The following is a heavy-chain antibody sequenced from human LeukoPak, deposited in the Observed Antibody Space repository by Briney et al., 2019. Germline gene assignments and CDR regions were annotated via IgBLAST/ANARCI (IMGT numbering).Heavy chain of an antibody. CDR1: GYTCTSYD. D-gene: IGHD3-9*01. V-gene: IGHV1-8*02. CDR2: MNPNSGNT. Sequence: ASVKVSCKASGYTCTSYDINWVRQATGQGLEWMGWMNPNSGNTGYAQKFQGRVTMTRNTSISTAYMELSSLRSEDTAVYYCASLTDYEILTGYPVGFDPWGQGTLVTVSS. J-gene: IGHJ5*02. CDR3: ASLTDYEILTGYPVGFDP.